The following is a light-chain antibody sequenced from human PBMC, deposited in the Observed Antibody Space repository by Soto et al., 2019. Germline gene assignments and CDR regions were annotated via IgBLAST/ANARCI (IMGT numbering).Light chain of an antibody. CDR3: QQYYSWPLT. V-gene: IGKV3-15*01. J-gene: IGKJ1*01. CDR2: GAS. CDR1: QIFGSN. Sequence: EIVMTQSPATLSVSPGESAALSCRASQIFGSNFAWYQQKPGQAPRLLIFGASTRATGVPARFSGSASGTEFTLTISNLQSEDFAVYYCQQYYSWPLTFGQGTKVEIK.